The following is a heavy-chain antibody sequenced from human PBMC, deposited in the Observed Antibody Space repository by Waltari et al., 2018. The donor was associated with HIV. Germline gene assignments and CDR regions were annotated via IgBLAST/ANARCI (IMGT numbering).Heavy chain of an antibody. CDR3: ARDRLLWFGELGDAFDI. CDR1: GGSVSRGSYY. CDR2: IYYSGST. J-gene: IGHJ3*02. D-gene: IGHD3-10*01. Sequence: QVQLQESGPGLVKPSETLSLTCTVSGGSVSRGSYYWSWIRQPPGKGLEWIGYIYYSGSTNYNPSLKSRVTISVDTSKNQFSLKLSSVTAADTAVYYCARDRLLWFGELGDAFDIWGQGTMVTVSS. V-gene: IGHV4-61*01.